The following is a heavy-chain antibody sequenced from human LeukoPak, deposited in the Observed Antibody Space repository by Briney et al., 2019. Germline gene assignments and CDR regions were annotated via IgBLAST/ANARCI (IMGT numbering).Heavy chain of an antibody. Sequence: SETLSLTCAVSGYSITTGRYWGWIRQPPGKGLEWIGSVYHSGSTYYNPSLKSRVTISVDTSKNQFPLNLRSVTAADTAVYYCARSFSTAGIDYWGQGTLVTVSS. D-gene: IGHD2-2*01. V-gene: IGHV4-38-2*01. J-gene: IGHJ4*02. CDR2: VYHSGST. CDR1: GYSITTGRY. CDR3: ARSFSTAGIDY.